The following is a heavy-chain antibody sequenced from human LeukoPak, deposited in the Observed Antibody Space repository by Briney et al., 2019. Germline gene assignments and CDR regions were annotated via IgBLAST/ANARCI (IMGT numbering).Heavy chain of an antibody. Sequence: GGSLRLSCAASGFTFSSYSMNWVRQAPGKGLEWGSSISSSSSYIYYADSVKGRFTISRDNAKNSLYLQMNSLRAEDTAVYYCARDSFDCSSTSCYLPYYYYYMGVWGKGTTVTVSS. CDR1: GFTFSSYS. CDR3: ARDSFDCSSTSCYLPYYYYYMGV. V-gene: IGHV3-21*01. J-gene: IGHJ6*03. D-gene: IGHD2-2*01. CDR2: ISSSSSYI.